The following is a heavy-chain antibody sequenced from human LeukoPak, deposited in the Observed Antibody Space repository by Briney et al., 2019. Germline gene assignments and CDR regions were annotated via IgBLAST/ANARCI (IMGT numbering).Heavy chain of an antibody. CDR1: GGSISSYY. CDR2: IYTSGST. CDR3: ARDTYYYDISGYIVFDY. D-gene: IGHD3-22*01. V-gene: IGHV4-4*07. Sequence: SETLSLTCTVSGGSISSYYWSWIRQPAGKGLEWIGRIYTSGSTNYNPSLKSRVTMSVDTSKNQFSLKLSSVTAADTAVYYCARDTYYYDISGYIVFDYWGQGTLVTVSS. J-gene: IGHJ4*02.